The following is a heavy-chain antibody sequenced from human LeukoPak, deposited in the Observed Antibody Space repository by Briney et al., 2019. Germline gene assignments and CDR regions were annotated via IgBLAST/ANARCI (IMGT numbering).Heavy chain of an antibody. CDR3: ARGNYHGMDV. V-gene: IGHV3-74*01. J-gene: IGHJ6*02. D-gene: IGHD3-10*01. CDR2: INSDASRT. Sequence: GGSLRLSCAASGFTFSTYWMHWVRQAPGKGLVWVSSINSDASRTSHADSVKGRFTISRDNAKNTLYLQLNSLRAEDTAVYYCARGNYHGMDVWGQGNTVTVSS. CDR1: GFTFSTYW.